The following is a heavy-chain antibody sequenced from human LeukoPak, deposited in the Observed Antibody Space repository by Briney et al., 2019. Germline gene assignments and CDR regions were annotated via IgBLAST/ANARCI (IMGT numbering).Heavy chain of an antibody. D-gene: IGHD1-1*01. V-gene: IGHV1-58*01. CDR2: IVVGSGNT. CDR1: GFTFTSSA. CDR3: ARFVVSTTGTMHYGMDV. Sequence: ASVKVSCKASGFTFTSSAVQWVRQARGQRLEWIGWIVVGSGNTNYAQKFQERVTITRDMSTSTAYMELSSLRSEDTAVYYCARFVVSTTGTMHYGMDVWGQGTTVTVSS. J-gene: IGHJ6*02.